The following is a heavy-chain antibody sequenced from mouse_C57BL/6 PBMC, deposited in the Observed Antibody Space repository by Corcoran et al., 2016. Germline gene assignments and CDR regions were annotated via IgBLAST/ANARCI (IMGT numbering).Heavy chain of an antibody. V-gene: IGHV1-18*01. CDR2: INPNNGGT. D-gene: IGHD2-1*01. J-gene: IGHJ4*01. CDR3: AREGNYPYYYAMDY. Sequence: EVQLQQSGPELVKPGASVKIPCKASGYTFTDYNMDWVKQSHGKSLEWIGDINPNNGGTIYNQKFKGKATLTVDKSSSTAYMELRSLTSEDTAVYYCAREGNYPYYYAMDYWGQGTSVTVSS. CDR1: GYTFTDYN.